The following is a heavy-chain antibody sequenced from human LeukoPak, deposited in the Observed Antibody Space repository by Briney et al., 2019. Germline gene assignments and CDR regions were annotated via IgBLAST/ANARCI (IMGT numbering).Heavy chain of an antibody. CDR1: GYTFTSYY. CDR3: AREQETSSHDAFDI. CDR2: INPNGGTS. Sequence: GASVKVSCKASGYTFTSYYMHWVRQAPGQGLEWKGIINPNGGTSSYAPKFRGRVTMTRDMSTTTVYMELSSLRSEDTALYYCAREQETSSHDAFDIWGQGTMVTVS. J-gene: IGHJ3*02. D-gene: IGHD2-2*01. V-gene: IGHV1-46*01.